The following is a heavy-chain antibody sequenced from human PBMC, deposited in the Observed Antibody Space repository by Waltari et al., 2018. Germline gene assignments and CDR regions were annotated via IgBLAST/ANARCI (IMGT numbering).Heavy chain of an antibody. CDR3: ARDGLGSSHDY. Sequence: EVQLVESGGGLVKPGGSLRLSCAASGFSIRGYWMHWVRQAPGKGLVWVSRIHSDGRSTSYADSVRGRFTISRDNAKNTVYQQMNSLRADDTAVYFCARDGLGSSHDYWGQGTLVTVSS. CDR2: IHSDGRST. D-gene: IGHD6-6*01. J-gene: IGHJ4*02. CDR1: GFSIRGYW. V-gene: IGHV3-74*01.